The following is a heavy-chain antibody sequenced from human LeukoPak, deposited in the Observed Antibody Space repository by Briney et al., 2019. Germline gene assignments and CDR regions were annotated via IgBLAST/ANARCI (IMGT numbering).Heavy chain of an antibody. Sequence: PGGSLRLSCAASGFTFTTSWMHWFRRAPGKGLVWVSRIESDGTSTTYADSVKGRFTISRDNAKNTLYLQMNSLRAEDTAVYYCARDQYSSTWYRGAFDVWGQGTMVSVSS. CDR2: IESDGTST. J-gene: IGHJ3*01. D-gene: IGHD6-13*01. V-gene: IGHV3-74*01. CDR1: GFTFTTSW. CDR3: ARDQYSSTWYRGAFDV.